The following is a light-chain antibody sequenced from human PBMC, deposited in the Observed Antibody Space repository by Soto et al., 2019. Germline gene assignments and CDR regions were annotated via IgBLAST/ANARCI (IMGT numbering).Light chain of an antibody. CDR2: DVT. V-gene: IGLV2-11*01. CDR3: SSHSASYTFV. Sequence: QSVLTQPRSVSGSPGQSVTISCTGTSSDVGGYNCVSWYQQHPGKAPQLIIYDVTQRPSGVPDRCSGSKPGNTASLSISGPQAEAEADYYCSSHSASYTFVYGTGTKV. CDR1: SSDVGGYNC. J-gene: IGLJ1*01.